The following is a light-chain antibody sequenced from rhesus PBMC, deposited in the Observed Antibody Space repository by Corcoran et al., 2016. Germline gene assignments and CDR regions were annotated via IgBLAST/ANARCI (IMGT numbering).Light chain of an antibody. CDR1: HGISNF. V-gene: IGKV1-37*01. Sequence: DIQMTQSPSSLSASVGDTVTITLRASHGISNFLAWYQQKPGKAPKPLSYYAARLKSGVPSRFSDNGSGAELTLTINSLQPEDFATYTCQQYNSDPYSFGQGAKVEIE. CDR3: QQYNSDPYS. J-gene: IGKJ2*01. CDR2: YAA.